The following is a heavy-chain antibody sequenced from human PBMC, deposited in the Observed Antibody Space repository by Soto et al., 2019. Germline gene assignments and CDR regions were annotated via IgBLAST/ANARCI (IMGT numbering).Heavy chain of an antibody. CDR1: GGSISSSSYY. D-gene: IGHD3-3*01. CDR3: AKQRGTYYDFWSGPAPNYYYYYGMDV. CDR2: IYYSGST. V-gene: IGHV4-39*01. Sequence: SETLSLTCTVSGGSISSSSYYWGWIRQPPGKGLEWIGSIYYSGSTYYNPSLKSRVTLSVDTSKNQFSLNLSSVTGADTAVNYWAKQRGTYYDFWSGPAPNYYYYYGMDVWGQGTTVTVSS. J-gene: IGHJ6*02.